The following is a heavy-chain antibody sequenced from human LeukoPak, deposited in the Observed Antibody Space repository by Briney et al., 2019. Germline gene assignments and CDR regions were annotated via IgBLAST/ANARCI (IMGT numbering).Heavy chain of an antibody. J-gene: IGHJ4*02. CDR2: IRYDGSNK. Sequence: GGSLRLSCAASGFTFSTYGMHWVRQAPGKGLEWVAFIRYDGSNKYYADSVKGRFTISRDNSKNTLYLQMNSLRAEDTAVYYCAKDRTSGYSYGGSNWGQGTLVTVSS. CDR1: GFTFSTYG. V-gene: IGHV3-30*02. D-gene: IGHD5-18*01. CDR3: AKDRTSGYSYGGSN.